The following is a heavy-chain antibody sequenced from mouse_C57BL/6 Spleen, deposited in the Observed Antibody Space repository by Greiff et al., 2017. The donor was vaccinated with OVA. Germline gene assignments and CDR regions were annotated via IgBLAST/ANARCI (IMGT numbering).Heavy chain of an antibody. CDR1: GYTFTGYW. Sequence: VKLVESGAELMKPGASVKLSCKATGYTFTGYWIEWVKQRPGHGLEWIGEILPGGGSTNYNEKFKGKATFTADTSSNTAYMQLSSLTTEDSAIYYCARPYDGYSYYFDYWGQGTTLTVSS. D-gene: IGHD2-3*01. CDR2: ILPGGGST. J-gene: IGHJ2*01. CDR3: ARPYDGYSYYFDY. V-gene: IGHV1-9*01.